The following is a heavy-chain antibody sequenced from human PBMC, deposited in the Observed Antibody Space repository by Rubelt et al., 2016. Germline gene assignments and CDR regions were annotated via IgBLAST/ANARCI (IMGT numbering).Heavy chain of an antibody. D-gene: IGHD6-6*01. CDR2: INHSGGI. Sequence: LEEPSETLSLTCAVYGGSFSGYYWSWIRQPPGKGLEWIGEINHSGGISYNPSLKSRVTISVDTSKNQISLKVRSVTAADTAVYYCVRHSLTSHTSTSQYFDYWGQGTLATVSS. V-gene: IGHV4-34*01. J-gene: IGHJ4*02. CDR1: GGSFSGYY. CDR3: VRHSLTSHTSTSQYFDY.